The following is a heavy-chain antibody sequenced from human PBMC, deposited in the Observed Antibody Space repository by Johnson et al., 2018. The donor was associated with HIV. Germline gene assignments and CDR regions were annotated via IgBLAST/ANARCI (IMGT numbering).Heavy chain of an antibody. CDR3: ARVPEGDDDAFDI. J-gene: IGHJ3*02. D-gene: IGHD2-21*01. CDR1: GFTVSSNY. V-gene: IGHV3-33*08. Sequence: QVQLVESGGGVVQPGRSLRLSCAASGFTVSSNYMGWVHQAPGKGLEWVAFIRYDGSNKYYVDSVKGRFTISRDNAKNSLYLQMNSLRAEDTAVYYCARVPEGDDDAFDIWGQGTMVTVSS. CDR2: IRYDGSNK.